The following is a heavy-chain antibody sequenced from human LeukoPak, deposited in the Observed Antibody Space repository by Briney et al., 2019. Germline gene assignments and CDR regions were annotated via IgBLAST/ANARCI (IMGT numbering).Heavy chain of an antibody. D-gene: IGHD1-14*01. CDR2: IDHSGST. J-gene: IGHJ2*01. Sequence: SETLSLTCAVQGASLRGSYWSWIRKPPGKGLQWSGQIDHSGSTHSIPSPTSPVTISLYTSQSQVSLKVNSVTAADTAVYFCARGGNGWYFDLWGRGTLVTVSS. CDR3: ARGGNGWYFDL. CDR1: GASLRGSY. V-gene: IGHV4-34*01.